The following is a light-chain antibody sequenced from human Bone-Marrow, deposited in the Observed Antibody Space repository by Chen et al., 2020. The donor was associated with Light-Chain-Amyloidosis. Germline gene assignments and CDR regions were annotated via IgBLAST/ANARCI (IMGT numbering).Light chain of an antibody. CDR3: NSATDNYYV. CDR1: ILAKKY. CDR2: KDT. J-gene: IGLJ3*02. Sequence: SFELTQPSSVSVSPGQTARITCSGDILAKKYARWFQQRPGQAPMLLIFKDTERPSGIPERFSGSSSGATVTLTIRGAQIDDEGDYYCNSATDNYYVFGGGTKLTVL. V-gene: IGLV3-27*01.